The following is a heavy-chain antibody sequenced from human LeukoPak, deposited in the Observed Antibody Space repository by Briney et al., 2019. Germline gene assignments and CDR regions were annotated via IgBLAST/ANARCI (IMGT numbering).Heavy chain of an antibody. CDR1: GGSISNYY. V-gene: IGHV4-39*06. J-gene: IGHJ4*02. D-gene: IGHD6-19*01. Sequence: SETLSLTCTVSGGSISNYYWGWIRQPPGEGLEWIGSIYYSGSTYYNSSLQSRVTISVHMSNNQFALKLSSVTAADTAVYYCARLQAGIAVAGDYWGQGTLVTVSS. CDR3: ARLQAGIAVAGDY. CDR2: IYYSGST.